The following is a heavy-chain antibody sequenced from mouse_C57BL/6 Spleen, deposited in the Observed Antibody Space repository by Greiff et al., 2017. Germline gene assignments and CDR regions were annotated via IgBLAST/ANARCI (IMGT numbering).Heavy chain of an antibody. CDR1: GYSITSGYY. D-gene: IGHD1-1*01. V-gene: IGHV3-6*01. CDR3: AREGITTAMDY. J-gene: IGHJ4*01. Sequence: EVQLQESGPGLVKPSQSLSLTCSVTGYSITSGYYWNWIRQFPGNKLEWMGYISYDGSNNYNPSLKNRISITRDTSKNQFLLKLNSVTTEDTATYYCAREGITTAMDYWGQGTSVTVSS. CDR2: ISYDGSN.